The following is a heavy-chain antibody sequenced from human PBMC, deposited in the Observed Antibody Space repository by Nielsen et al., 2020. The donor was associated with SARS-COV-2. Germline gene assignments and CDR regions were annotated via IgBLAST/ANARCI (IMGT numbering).Heavy chain of an antibody. V-gene: IGHV3-30-3*01. D-gene: IGHD2-2*01. CDR1: GFTFSSYA. J-gene: IGHJ4*02. CDR2: ISYDGSNK. Sequence: GESLKISCAASGFTFSSYAMHWVRQAPGKGLEWVAVISYDGSNKYYADSVKGRFTISRDNSKNTLYLQMNSLRAEDTAVYFCARDGPTRATATDYWGQGTLVTVSS. CDR3: ARDGPTRATATDY.